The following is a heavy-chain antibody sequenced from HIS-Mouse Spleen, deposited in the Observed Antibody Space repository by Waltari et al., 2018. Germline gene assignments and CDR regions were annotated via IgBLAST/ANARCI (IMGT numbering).Heavy chain of an antibody. CDR2: IYYSGST. CDR1: GGSISSSSYY. J-gene: IGHJ4*02. Sequence: QLQLQESGPGLVKPSETLSLTCTVSGGSISSSSYYWGGIRQPPGKGLEWIGSIYYSGSTYYNPSLKSRVTISVDTSKNQFSLKLSSVTAADTAVYYCAKYSSSWYFDYWGQGTLVTVSS. V-gene: IGHV4-39*07. D-gene: IGHD6-13*01. CDR3: AKYSSSWYFDY.